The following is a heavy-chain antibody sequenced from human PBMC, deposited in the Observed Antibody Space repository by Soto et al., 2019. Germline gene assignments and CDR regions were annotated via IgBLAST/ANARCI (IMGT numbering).Heavy chain of an antibody. CDR2: IYTSGST. CDR1: GGSISSYY. J-gene: IGHJ6*02. V-gene: IGHV4-4*07. CDR3: ARDDYSAAGTPSGMDV. Sequence: PSETLSLTCTVSGGSISSYYWSWIRQPAGKGLEWIGRIYTSGSTNYSPSLKSRVTMSVDTSKNQFSLKLSSVTAADTAVYYCARDDYSAAGTPSGMDVWGQGTTVTSP. D-gene: IGHD6-13*01.